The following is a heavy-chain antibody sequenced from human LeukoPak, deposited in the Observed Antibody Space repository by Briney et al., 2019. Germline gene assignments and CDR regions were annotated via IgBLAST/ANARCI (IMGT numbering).Heavy chain of an antibody. J-gene: IGHJ6*02. CDR1: GYTFTRNY. Sequence: ASVKVSCKASGYTFTRNYINWLRQAPGQGLEWTGMIDPSGGSTSYAQKFQGRVTMTRDTSTSTVYMELSSLRSEDTAVYYCAGDRGYSYGYRVQTTYYYYGMDVWGQGTTVTVSS. V-gene: IGHV1-46*01. CDR2: IDPSGGST. D-gene: IGHD5-18*01. CDR3: AGDRGYSYGYRVQTTYYYYGMDV.